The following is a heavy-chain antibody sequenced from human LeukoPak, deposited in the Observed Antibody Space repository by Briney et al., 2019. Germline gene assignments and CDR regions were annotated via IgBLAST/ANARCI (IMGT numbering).Heavy chain of an antibody. V-gene: IGHV4-39*07. CDR2: IYYSGST. Sequence: PSETLSLTCTVSGGSISSSSYYWGWIRQPPGKGLEWIGSIYYSGSTYYNPSLKSRVTISVDTSKNQFSLKLSSVTAADTAVYYCARDAAPRYCSGGSCPQPGAFDIWGQGTMVTVSS. CDR1: GGSISSSSYY. D-gene: IGHD2-15*01. CDR3: ARDAAPRYCSGGSCPQPGAFDI. J-gene: IGHJ3*02.